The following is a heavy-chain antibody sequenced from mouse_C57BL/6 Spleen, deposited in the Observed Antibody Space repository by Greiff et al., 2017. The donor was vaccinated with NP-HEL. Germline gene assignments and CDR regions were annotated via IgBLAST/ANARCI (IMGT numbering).Heavy chain of an antibody. CDR2: IDPENGDT. D-gene: IGHD1-1*01. V-gene: IGHV14-4*01. CDR3: TTYEYYGSSCY. Sequence: VQLQQSGAELVRPGASVKLSCTASGFNIKDDYMHWVKQRPEQGLEWIGWIDPENGDTEYASKFQGKATITADTSSNTAYLQLSSLTSEDTAVYYCTTYEYYGSSCYWGQGTTLTVSS. CDR1: GFNIKDDY. J-gene: IGHJ2*01.